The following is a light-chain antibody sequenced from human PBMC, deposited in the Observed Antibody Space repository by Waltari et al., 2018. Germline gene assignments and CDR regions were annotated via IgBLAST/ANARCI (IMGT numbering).Light chain of an antibody. CDR1: SSNIGKHG. J-gene: IGLJ3*02. V-gene: IGLV1-36*01. CDR3: STWDDSLNAWV. Sequence: QSVLTQPPSVSEAPRQRVTISCSGRSSNIGKHGLNWYQHLPGEAPKLLIFFDDLLPSGVSDRFSGSKSGTSASLAISGLQPQDEADYYCSTWDDSLNAWVFGGGTKLTVL. CDR2: FDD.